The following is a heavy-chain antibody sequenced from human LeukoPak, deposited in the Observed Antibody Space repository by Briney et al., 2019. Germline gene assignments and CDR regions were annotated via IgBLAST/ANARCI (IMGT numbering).Heavy chain of an antibody. CDR3: ARDPEAGGNPFYYYYYMDV. CDR2: ISAYNGNT. V-gene: IGHV1-18*01. D-gene: IGHD1-14*01. J-gene: IGHJ6*03. CDR1: GYTFTSYG. Sequence: GASVKVSCKASGYTFTSYGISWVRQAPGQGLEWMGWISAYNGNTNYAQKLQGRVTMTTDTSTSTASMELRSLRSDDTAVYYCARDPEAGGNPFYYYYYMDVWGKGTTVTVSS.